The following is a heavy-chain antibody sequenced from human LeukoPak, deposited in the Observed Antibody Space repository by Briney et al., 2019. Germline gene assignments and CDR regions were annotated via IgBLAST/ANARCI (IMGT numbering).Heavy chain of an antibody. J-gene: IGHJ6*02. CDR3: AKRGGGGSYYADYYYGMDV. V-gene: IGHV3-23*01. CDR1: GFTFSSYA. Sequence: GGSLRLSCAASGFTFSSYAMSWVRQAPGKGLGWVSAISGSGGSTYYADSVKGRFTISRDNSKNTLYLQMNSLRAEDTAVYYCAKRGGGGSYYADYYYGMDVWGQGTTVTVSS. CDR2: ISGSGGST. D-gene: IGHD1-26*01.